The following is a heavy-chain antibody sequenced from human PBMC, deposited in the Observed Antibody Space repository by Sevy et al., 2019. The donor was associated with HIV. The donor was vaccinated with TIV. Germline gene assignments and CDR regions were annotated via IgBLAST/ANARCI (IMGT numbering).Heavy chain of an antibody. V-gene: IGHV1-18*01. D-gene: IGHD3-22*01. CDR3: ARDSGGSGRYYLDYFDS. J-gene: IGHJ4*02. CDR1: GYTFIKHP. Sequence: ASVKVSCKTSGYTFIKHPLSWVRQAPGQGLEWMGCIRTYNGEKKYAQKFQGTATMTTDTSTSTAYMELSSLRSDDTAVYYCARDSGGSGRYYLDYFDSWGQGTLVTVSS. CDR2: IRTYNGEK.